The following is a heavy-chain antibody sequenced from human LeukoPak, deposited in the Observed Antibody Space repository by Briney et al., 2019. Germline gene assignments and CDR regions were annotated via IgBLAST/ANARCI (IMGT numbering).Heavy chain of an antibody. CDR1: GGTFSSYA. CDR2: IIPILGIA. Sequence: SVKVSCKASGGTFSSYAISWVRQAPGQGLEWMGRIIPILGIANYAQKFQGRVTITADKSTSTAYMELSSLRSEDTAVYYCARPARQMTTVTTRWFDPWGQGTLVTVSS. J-gene: IGHJ5*02. D-gene: IGHD4-17*01. V-gene: IGHV1-69*04. CDR3: ARPARQMTTVTTRWFDP.